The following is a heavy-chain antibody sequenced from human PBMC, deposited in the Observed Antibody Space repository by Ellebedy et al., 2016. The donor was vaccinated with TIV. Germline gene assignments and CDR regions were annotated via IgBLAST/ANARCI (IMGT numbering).Heavy chain of an antibody. Sequence: SETLSLTCTVSGGSITRSTYYWGWIRQPPGKGLEWIGPIYYSGSTYYNPSLKSRVTISVDTSKSQFSLKLTSVTTADTAVYYCARWFGELLYVRWFDPWGQGTLVTVSS. V-gene: IGHV4-39*01. J-gene: IGHJ5*02. CDR2: IYYSGST. CDR3: ARWFGELLYVRWFDP. CDR1: GGSITRSTYY. D-gene: IGHD3-10*01.